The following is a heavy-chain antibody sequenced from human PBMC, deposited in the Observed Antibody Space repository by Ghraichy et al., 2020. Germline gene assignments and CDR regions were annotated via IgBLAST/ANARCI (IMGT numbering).Heavy chain of an antibody. Sequence: GGSLRLSCEASGFTFSDYYMSWIRQAPGKGLEWVSYISNGGSTIYYADSVKGRFTISRDNAKNSLYLQMNSLTAEDTAVYYCARSQAVYAPFDPWGQGTLVTVSS. CDR1: GFTFSDYY. CDR2: ISNGGSTI. V-gene: IGHV3-11*04. D-gene: IGHD2-8*01. J-gene: IGHJ5*02. CDR3: ARSQAVYAPFDP.